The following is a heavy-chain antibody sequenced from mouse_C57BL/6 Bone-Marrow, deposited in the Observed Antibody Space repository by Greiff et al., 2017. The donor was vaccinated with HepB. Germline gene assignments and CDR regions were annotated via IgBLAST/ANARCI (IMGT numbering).Heavy chain of an antibody. CDR2: IWTGGGT. D-gene: IGHD1-1*01. CDR3: ARGPVVAPGYFDY. J-gene: IGHJ2*01. CDR1: GFSLTSYA. Sequence: VKLVESGPGLVAPSQSLSITCTVSGFSLTSYAISWVRQPPGKGLEWLGVIWTGGGTNYNSALKSRLSISKDNSKSQVFLKMNSLQTDDTARYYCARGPVVAPGYFDYWGQGTTLTVSS. V-gene: IGHV2-9-1*01.